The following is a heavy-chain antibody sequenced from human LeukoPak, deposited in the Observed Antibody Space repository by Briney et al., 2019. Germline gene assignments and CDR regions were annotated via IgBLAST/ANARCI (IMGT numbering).Heavy chain of an antibody. CDR1: GYTFTNYG. D-gene: IGHD4-17*01. CDR2: INSYNGNI. J-gene: IGHJ4*02. CDR3: ARVRLRQVDFDY. Sequence: ASVKVSCKAPGYTFTNYGISWVRQAPGQGLEWMGWINSYNGNINYAQKFQGRVTVTTDTSTSTAYMELWSLKSDDTAVYFCARVRLRQVDFDYWGQGTLVTVSS. V-gene: IGHV1-18*01.